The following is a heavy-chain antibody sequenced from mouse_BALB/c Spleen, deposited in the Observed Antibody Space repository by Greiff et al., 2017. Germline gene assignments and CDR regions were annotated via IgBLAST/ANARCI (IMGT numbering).Heavy chain of an antibody. J-gene: IGHJ3*01. CDR2: IWAGGST. CDR3: AREGGYDGYYVWFAY. V-gene: IGHV2-9*02. Sequence: VQRVESGPGLVAPSQSLSITCTVSGFSLTSYGVHWVRQPPGKGLEWLGVIWAGGSTNYNSALMSRLSISKDNSKSQVFLKMNSLQTDDTAMYYCAREGGYDGYYVWFAYWGQGTLVTVSA. CDR1: GFSLTSYG. D-gene: IGHD2-3*01.